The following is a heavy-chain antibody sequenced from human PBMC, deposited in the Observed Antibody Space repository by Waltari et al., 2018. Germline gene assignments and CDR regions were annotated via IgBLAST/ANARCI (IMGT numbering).Heavy chain of an antibody. CDR1: GGPFSSYA. CDR2: MIPIFGPA. CDR3: AGNGLQDGSGSFLFGWFDP. J-gene: IGHJ5*02. D-gene: IGHD3-10*01. Sequence: QVQLVQSGAEGKKPGCSVKVCCKASGGPFSSYAISWVRQAPGQGLEWMGGMIPIFGPANYAQKFQDRGTITADESTSTAYMETSSLRSEDTAGDYWAGNGLQDGSGSFLFGWFDPWGQGTLVTVSS. V-gene: IGHV1-69*01.